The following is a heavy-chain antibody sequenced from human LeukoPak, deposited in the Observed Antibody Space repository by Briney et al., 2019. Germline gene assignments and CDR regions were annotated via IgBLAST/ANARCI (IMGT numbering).Heavy chain of an antibody. CDR1: GGSFSGYY. Sequence: PSETLSLTCAVYGGSFSGYYWSWIRQPPGKGLEWIGEINHSGSTNYNPSLKSRVTISVDTSKNQFSLKLSSVTAADAAVYYCARVSLGESYYFDYWGQGTLVTVSS. V-gene: IGHV4-34*01. J-gene: IGHJ4*02. CDR3: ARVSLGESYYFDY. D-gene: IGHD3-10*01. CDR2: INHSGST.